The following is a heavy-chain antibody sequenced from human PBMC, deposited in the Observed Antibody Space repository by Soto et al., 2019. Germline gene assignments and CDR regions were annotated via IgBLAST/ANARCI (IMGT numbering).Heavy chain of an antibody. D-gene: IGHD2-2*01. CDR1: GGSISSSSYY. Sequence: QLQLQESGPGLVKPSETLSLTCTVSGGSISSSSYYWGWIRQPPGKGLEWIGSIYYSGGTYYNPSLKSRVTISVDTSKNQFSLKLSSVTAADTAVYYCASGDIVVVPAATNWFDPWGQGTLVTVSS. V-gene: IGHV4-39*01. CDR3: ASGDIVVVPAATNWFDP. J-gene: IGHJ5*02. CDR2: IYYSGGT.